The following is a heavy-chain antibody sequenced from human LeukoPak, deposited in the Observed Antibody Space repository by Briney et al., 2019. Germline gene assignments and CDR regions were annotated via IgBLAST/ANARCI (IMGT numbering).Heavy chain of an antibody. V-gene: IGHV3-33*01. CDR3: ARQSYSGDYYSYFDY. Sequence: PGGSLRLSCAASGFTFSSYGMRWVRQAPGKGLEWVALIWFDGSKEYYADSVKGRITISRDNSKNTLYLQMNSLRSEDTAVYYCARQSYSGDYYSYFDYWGQGTQVTVSS. CDR2: IWFDGSKE. D-gene: IGHD1-26*01. J-gene: IGHJ4*02. CDR1: GFTFSSYG.